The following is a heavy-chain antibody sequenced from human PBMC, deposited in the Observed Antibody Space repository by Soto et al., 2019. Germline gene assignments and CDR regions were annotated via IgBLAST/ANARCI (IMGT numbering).Heavy chain of an antibody. CDR2: IYPGDSDT. Sequence: PGESLKISCKGSGYSFTTYWIGWVRQMPGKGLEWMGIIYPGDSDTRYSPSFQGQVTISADKSINTAYLQWSSLKASDTAMYYWARHSHNTAWYDTFDYWGQGTLVTVSS. D-gene: IGHD6-19*01. V-gene: IGHV5-51*01. J-gene: IGHJ4*02. CDR1: GYSFTTYW. CDR3: ARHSHNTAWYDTFDY.